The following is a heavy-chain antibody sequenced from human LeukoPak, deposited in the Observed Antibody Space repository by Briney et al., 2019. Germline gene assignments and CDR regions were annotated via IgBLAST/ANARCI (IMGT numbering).Heavy chain of an antibody. CDR3: ARMYYYDSRGYPNWFDP. D-gene: IGHD3-22*01. V-gene: IGHV1-69*05. CDR1: GGTFSSYA. J-gene: IGHJ5*02. Sequence: SVKVSCKASGGTFSSYAISWVRQAPGQGLEWMGGIIPIFGTANYAQKFQGRVTITRNTSISTAYMELSSLRSEDTAVYYCARMYYYDSRGYPNWFDPWGQGTLVTVSS. CDR2: IIPIFGTA.